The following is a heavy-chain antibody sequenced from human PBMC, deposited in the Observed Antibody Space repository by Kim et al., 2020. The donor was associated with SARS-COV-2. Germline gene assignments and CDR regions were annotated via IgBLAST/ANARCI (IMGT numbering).Heavy chain of an antibody. J-gene: IGHJ6*02. CDR1: GFTFSSYG. D-gene: IGHD2-21*01. Sequence: GGSLRLSCAASGFTFSSYGMHWVRQAPGKGLEWVAVIWYDGSNKYYADSVKGRFTISRDNSKNTLYLQMNSLRAEDTAVYYCARDRCGGDCYSYGMDVWGQGTTVTVSS. CDR2: IWYDGSNK. CDR3: ARDRCGGDCYSYGMDV. V-gene: IGHV3-33*01.